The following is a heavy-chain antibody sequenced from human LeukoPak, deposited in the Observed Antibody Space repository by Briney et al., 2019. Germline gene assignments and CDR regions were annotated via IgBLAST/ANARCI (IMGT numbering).Heavy chain of an antibody. CDR3: TSIEVATIFSSQGQY. J-gene: IGHJ4*02. V-gene: IGHV4-34*01. Sequence: SETLSLTCAVYGGSFSGYYWTWIRQPPGKGLEWIGEINHSGSTNHNPSLKSRVTISVDTSKNQFSLKLNSVTAADTAVYYCTSIEVATIFSSQGQYWGQGTLVTVSS. CDR2: INHSGST. CDR1: GGSFSGYY. D-gene: IGHD5-24*01.